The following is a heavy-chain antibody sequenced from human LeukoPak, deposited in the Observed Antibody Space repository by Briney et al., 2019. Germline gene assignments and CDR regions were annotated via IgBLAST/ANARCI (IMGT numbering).Heavy chain of an antibody. J-gene: IGHJ4*02. CDR1: GFTFSSYA. Sequence: PGGSLRLSCAASGFTFSSYAMHWVRQAPGKGLEYVSAISSNGGNTYYANSVKGRFTISRDNSKNTLYLQMGSLSAEDMAVYYCASSLAPVIWTLGYWGQGTLVTVSS. CDR3: ASSLAPVIWTLGY. D-gene: IGHD3-22*01. V-gene: IGHV3-64*01. CDR2: ISSNGGNT.